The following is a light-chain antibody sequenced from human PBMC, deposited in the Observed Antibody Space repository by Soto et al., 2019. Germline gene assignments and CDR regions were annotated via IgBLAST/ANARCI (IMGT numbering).Light chain of an antibody. J-gene: IGKJ5*01. Sequence: DIQMTQSPSTLSASVGERVTITCRASQSISRWLAWHQQKPGKAPKLLIYDASSLESGVPSRFSGNGSGTEFTLTISSLQPDDFATYYCQQYNTYSTFGQGTRLEI. V-gene: IGKV1-5*01. CDR3: QQYNTYST. CDR2: DAS. CDR1: QSISRW.